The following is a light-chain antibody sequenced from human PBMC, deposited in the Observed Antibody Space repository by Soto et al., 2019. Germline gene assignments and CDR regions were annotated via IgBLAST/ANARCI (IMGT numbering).Light chain of an antibody. Sequence: QSALTQPASVSGSPGQWLTISCTGTSSDVGSSNFVSWYQQHPGKAPKLIIYEGSRRPSGVSGRFSGSKSGNAASLTISGLQAEDEADYYCCSFPGTSTLYVFGSGTKLTVL. J-gene: IGLJ1*01. CDR1: SSDVGSSNF. CDR2: EGS. V-gene: IGLV2-23*01. CDR3: CSFPGTSTLYV.